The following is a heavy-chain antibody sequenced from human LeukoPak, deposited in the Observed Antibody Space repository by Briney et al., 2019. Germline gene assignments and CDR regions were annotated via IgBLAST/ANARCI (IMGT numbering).Heavy chain of an antibody. CDR1: KFTLHTYG. CDR2: ISSSGSTK. D-gene: IGHD3-22*01. Sequence: GGSLRLSCAASKFTLHTYGMNWVRQAPGKGLEWVSYISSSGSTKYYADSVKGRFTTSRDNSKNTLYLQMNSLRAEDTAVYYCAKGSYYYDSSGYGAFDIWGQGTMVTVSS. J-gene: IGHJ3*02. V-gene: IGHV3-48*01. CDR3: AKGSYYYDSSGYGAFDI.